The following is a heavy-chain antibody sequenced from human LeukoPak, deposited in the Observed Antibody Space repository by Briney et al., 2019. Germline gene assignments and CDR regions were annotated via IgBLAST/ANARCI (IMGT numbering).Heavy chain of an antibody. CDR3: ARDYGYGGNLDY. Sequence: GGSLRLSCAASGFTFSSYSMSWGRQAPGQGLEWVSYISSGSSTKYYADSVKGRFTVSRDNAKNSLYLQMNSLRDEDTAVYNCARDYGYGGNLDYWGQGTLVTVSS. D-gene: IGHD4-23*01. CDR2: ISSGSSTK. CDR1: GFTFSSYS. V-gene: IGHV3-48*02. J-gene: IGHJ4*02.